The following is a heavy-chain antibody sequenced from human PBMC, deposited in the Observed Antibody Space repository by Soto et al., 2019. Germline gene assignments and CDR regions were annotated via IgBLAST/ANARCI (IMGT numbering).Heavy chain of an antibody. D-gene: IGHD6-13*01. J-gene: IGHJ4*02. V-gene: IGHV3-21*01. CDR2: ISSSSSYI. CDR3: ARPIAAADGDLYY. CDR1: GFTFSGYS. Sequence: GGSLRLSCAASGFTFSGYSINWVRQAPGKGLEWVSSISSSSSYIYYADSVKGRFTISRDNAKNSLYLQMNSLRAEDTAVYYCARPIAAADGDLYYWGQGTLVTVSS.